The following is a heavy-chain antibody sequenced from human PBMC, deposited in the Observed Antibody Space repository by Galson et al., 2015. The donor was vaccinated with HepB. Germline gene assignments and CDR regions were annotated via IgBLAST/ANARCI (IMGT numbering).Heavy chain of an antibody. J-gene: IGHJ4*01. CDR3: ARDRTVGATFDF. D-gene: IGHD1-26*01. CDR2: IKPDGSGK. Sequence: SLRLSCAASGFTFSNYWMSWVRQAPGKGLEWVANIKPDGSGKYYVDSVKGRFTISRDNTKNSLYLQMNSLRAEDTAVYYCARDRTVGATFDFWGQGTLVTVSS. V-gene: IGHV3-7*01. CDR1: GFTFSNYW.